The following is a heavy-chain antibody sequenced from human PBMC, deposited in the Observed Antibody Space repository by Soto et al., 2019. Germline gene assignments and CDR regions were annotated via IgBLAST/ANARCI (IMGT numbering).Heavy chain of an antibody. CDR3: ARDKDRIGDY. CDR1: GGSISSYY. CDR2: IYYSGST. Sequence: SETLSLTCTVSGGSISSYYWSWIRQPPGKGLEWIGYIYYSGSTNYNPSLKSRVTISVDTSKNQFSLKLSSVTAADTAVYYCARDKDRIGDYWGQGTLVT. J-gene: IGHJ4*02. V-gene: IGHV4-59*01. D-gene: IGHD3-10*01.